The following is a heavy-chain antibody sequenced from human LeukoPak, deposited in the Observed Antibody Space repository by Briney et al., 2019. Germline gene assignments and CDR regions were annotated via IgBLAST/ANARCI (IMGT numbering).Heavy chain of an antibody. CDR2: IKSDGGT. V-gene: IGHV3-74*01. CDR1: GFTFSRYW. J-gene: IGHJ1*01. D-gene: IGHD3-22*01. Sequence: GGSLRLSCAASGFTFSRYWMHWVRQAPGKGLVWVSRIKSDGGTNYADSVKGRFTISRDNAKNTVSLQMNSLRAEDTGVYYCARVPSEIGGYYPEYFRHWGQGTRVTVSS. CDR3: ARVPSEIGGYYPEYFRH.